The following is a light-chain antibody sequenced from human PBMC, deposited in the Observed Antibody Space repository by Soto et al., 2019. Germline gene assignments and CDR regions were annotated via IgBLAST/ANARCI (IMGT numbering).Light chain of an antibody. CDR2: GAF. CDR3: QQYGSSAPIT. J-gene: IGKJ5*01. V-gene: IGKV3-15*01. CDR1: QSINSD. Sequence: EIVMTQSPATLSVSPGERATVSCRASQSINSDLGWYQQKPGQAPRLLIYGAFTRAAGVPARFSGSGSGTDFTLTISRLEPEDFALYYCQQYGSSAPITFGQGTRLEIK.